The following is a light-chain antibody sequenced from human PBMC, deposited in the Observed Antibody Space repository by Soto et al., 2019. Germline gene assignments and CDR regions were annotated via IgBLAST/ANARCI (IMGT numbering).Light chain of an antibody. CDR1: SSDVGGYNY. V-gene: IGLV2-8*01. Sequence: QSALTQPPSASGSPGQSVIISCTGTSSDVGGYNYISWYQQHPGRAPKLMIYEVSKRPSGVPDRFSGSKSGNTASLTVSGLQAEDEAEYYCNSYAGSNNYVVFGGGTKVTVL. CDR3: NSYAGSNNYVV. J-gene: IGLJ2*01. CDR2: EVS.